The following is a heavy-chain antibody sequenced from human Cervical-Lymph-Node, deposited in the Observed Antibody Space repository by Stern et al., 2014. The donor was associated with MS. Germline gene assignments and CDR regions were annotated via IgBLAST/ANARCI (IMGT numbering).Heavy chain of an antibody. CDR1: GASFSTNA. D-gene: IGHD4-23*01. V-gene: IGHV1-69*01. J-gene: IGHJ4*02. CDR3: TREHHGGNFAS. Sequence: VQLVESGAEVKKPGSSVKVSCKGSGASFSTNAISWVRQAPGQGLEWMGAIVSIFDKAIDAQRFRGRVTITADESTSTAYLDLSSLRSGDTAVYFCTREHHGGNFASCGQGTLVTVSS. CDR2: IVSIFDKA.